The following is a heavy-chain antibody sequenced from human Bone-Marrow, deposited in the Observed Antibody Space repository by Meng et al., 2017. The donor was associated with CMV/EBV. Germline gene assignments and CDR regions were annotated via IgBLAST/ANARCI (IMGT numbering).Heavy chain of an antibody. D-gene: IGHD3-22*01. CDR3: ARDPHYYDSSGYYRGVYYYYYGMDV. J-gene: IGHJ6*02. CDR2: ISAYSGNT. V-gene: IGHV1-18*01. CDR1: GYTFTSYG. Sequence: ASVKVSCKASGYTFTSYGISWVRQAPGQGLEWMGWISAYSGNTNYAQKLQGRVTMTTDTSTSTAYMELRSLRSDDTAVYYCARDPHYYDSSGYYRGVYYYYYGMDVWGQGTTVTVSS.